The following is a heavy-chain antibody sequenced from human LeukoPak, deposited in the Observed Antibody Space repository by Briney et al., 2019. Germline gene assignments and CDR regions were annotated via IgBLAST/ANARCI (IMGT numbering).Heavy chain of an antibody. Sequence: SETLSLTCAVYGGSFSGYYWSWLRQPPGKGLEWVGEINHSGSTNYNPSLKSRVTISVDTSKNQFSLKLSSVTAADTAVYYCARDIPHYYDSSGPPSWGQGTLVTVSS. CDR3: ARDIPHYYDSSGPPS. CDR1: GGSFSGYY. D-gene: IGHD3-22*01. CDR2: INHSGST. J-gene: IGHJ4*02. V-gene: IGHV4-34*01.